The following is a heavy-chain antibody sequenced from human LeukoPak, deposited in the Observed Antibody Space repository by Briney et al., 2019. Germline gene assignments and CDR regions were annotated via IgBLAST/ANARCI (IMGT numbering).Heavy chain of an antibody. CDR2: IGAKNGDT. CDR1: GYTFTRYG. D-gene: IGHD3-10*01. CDR3: ARDEGRGSGSYFPNYFDY. V-gene: IGHV1-18*01. Sequence: ASVKVSCKASGYTFTRYGISWVRQAPGEGLEWMGWIGAKNGDTKYVQKFQGRVTMTTDTSTSTAYMDLRTLRSDDTAVYYCARDEGRGSGSYFPNYFDYWGQGTLVTVSS. J-gene: IGHJ4*02.